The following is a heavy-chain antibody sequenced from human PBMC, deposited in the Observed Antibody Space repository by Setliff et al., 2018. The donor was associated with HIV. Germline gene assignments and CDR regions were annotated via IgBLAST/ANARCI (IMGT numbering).Heavy chain of an antibody. Sequence: GGSLRLSCAASGFTFSNAWMNWVRQAPGKGLEWVGRIKSKTDGGTTDYAAPVKGRFTISRDDPKNTLYLQMNSLKTEDTAIYYCTTKPPAADFQHWGQGTLVTVSS. J-gene: IGHJ1*01. CDR2: IKSKTDGGTT. D-gene: IGHD2-2*01. CDR3: TTKPPAADFQH. CDR1: GFTFSNAW. V-gene: IGHV3-15*07.